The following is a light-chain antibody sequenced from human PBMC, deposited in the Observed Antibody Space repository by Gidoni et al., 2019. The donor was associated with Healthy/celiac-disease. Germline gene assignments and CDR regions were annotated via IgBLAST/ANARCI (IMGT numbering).Light chain of an antibody. CDR3: QQYGSSPGT. J-gene: IGKJ1*01. CDR1: QSVSSSY. CDR2: GAS. Sequence: ETALTQSPGTLSLSPGERATLSCRASQSVSSSYLAWYQQKPGQAPRLLIYGASSRATGIPDRFGGSGSGTDFTLTISRLEPEDFAVYYCQQYGSSPGTFGQGTKVEIK. V-gene: IGKV3-20*01.